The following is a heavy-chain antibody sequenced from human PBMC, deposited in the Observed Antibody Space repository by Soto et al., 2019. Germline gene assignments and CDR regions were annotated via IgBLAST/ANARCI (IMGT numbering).Heavy chain of an antibody. J-gene: IGHJ3*01. D-gene: IGHD2-15*01. CDR2: VSGSSDTT. V-gene: IGHV3-23*01. CDR1: GFSFTNFS. CDR3: AKPSRAVSCSGYKCYSPRGPFDL. Sequence: EVQLLESGGGLVQPGGSLRLSCAASGFSFTNFSMFWVRQAPAKGLEWVSGVSGSSDTTYYADSVKGRFTISRDNSKNTLFLQMKSLRTEDTALYSCAKPSRAVSCSGYKCYSPRGPFDLWGQGTMVSVSS.